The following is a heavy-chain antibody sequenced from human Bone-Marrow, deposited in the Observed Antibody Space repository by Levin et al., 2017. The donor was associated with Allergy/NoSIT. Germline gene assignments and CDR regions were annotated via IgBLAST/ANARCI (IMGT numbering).Heavy chain of an antibody. Sequence: GESLKISCAASGFTFSSYSMNWVRQAPGKGLEWVSSISSSSSYIYYADSVKGRFTISRDNAKNSLYLQMNSLRAEDTAVYYCARDRGTDYGEYGALDYWGQGTLVTVSS. J-gene: IGHJ4*02. CDR3: ARDRGTDYGEYGALDY. V-gene: IGHV3-21*01. CDR2: ISSSSSYI. D-gene: IGHD4-17*01. CDR1: GFTFSSYS.